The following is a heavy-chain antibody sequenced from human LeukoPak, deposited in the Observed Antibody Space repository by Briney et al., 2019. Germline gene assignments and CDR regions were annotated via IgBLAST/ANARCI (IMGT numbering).Heavy chain of an antibody. J-gene: IGHJ4*02. CDR1: GFTFSSYS. V-gene: IGHV3-21*01. D-gene: IGHD4-17*01. CDR3: ARDSDGDYVFDY. CDR2: ISSSSSYI. Sequence: GGSLRLSCAAPGFTFSSYSMNWVRQAPGKGLEWVSSISSSSSYIYYADSVKGRFTISRDNAKNSLYLQMNSLRAEDTAVYYCARDSDGDYVFDYWGQGTLVTVSS.